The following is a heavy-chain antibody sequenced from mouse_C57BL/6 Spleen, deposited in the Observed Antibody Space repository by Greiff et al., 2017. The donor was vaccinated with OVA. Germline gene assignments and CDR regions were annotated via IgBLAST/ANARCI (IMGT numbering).Heavy chain of an antibody. Sequence: VKLMESGPGLVAPSPSLSITCTVSGFSLTSYGVHWVRQPPGKGLEWLVVIWSDGSTTYNSALKSRLSISKDNSKSQVFLKMNSLQTDDTAMYYCARHGGGYYSYAMDYWGQGTSVTVSS. D-gene: IGHD2-3*01. J-gene: IGHJ4*01. V-gene: IGHV2-6-1*01. CDR1: GFSLTSYG. CDR2: IWSDGST. CDR3: ARHGGGYYSYAMDY.